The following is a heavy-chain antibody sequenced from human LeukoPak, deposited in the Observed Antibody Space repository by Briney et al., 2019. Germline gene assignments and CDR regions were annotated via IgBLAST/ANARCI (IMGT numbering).Heavy chain of an antibody. V-gene: IGHV3-23*01. CDR1: GFTFSSYG. J-gene: IGHJ4*02. CDR3: ARDRGSSRLYYFDY. CDR2: ISGSGSDGST. D-gene: IGHD6-13*01. Sequence: GGSLRLSCAASGFTFSSYGMSWVRQAPGKGLEWVSGISGSGSDGSTYYADSVKGRFTISRDNSKNTLYLQMNSLRAEDTAVYYCARDRGSSRLYYFDYWGQGTLVTVSS.